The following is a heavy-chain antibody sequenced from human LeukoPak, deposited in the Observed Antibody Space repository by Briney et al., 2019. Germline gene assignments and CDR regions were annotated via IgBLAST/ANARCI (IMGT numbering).Heavy chain of an antibody. CDR1: GFAFSSYW. CDR2: ISGDGSTT. CDR3: ARSQFDY. Sequence: GGSLRLSCATSGFAFSSYWMLWVRQVPGKGPVWVSRISGDGSTTTYADSVKGRFTTSRDNTNNILYLQMNSLRAEDTAMYYCARSQFDYWGQGILVTVTS. V-gene: IGHV3-74*01. J-gene: IGHJ4*02.